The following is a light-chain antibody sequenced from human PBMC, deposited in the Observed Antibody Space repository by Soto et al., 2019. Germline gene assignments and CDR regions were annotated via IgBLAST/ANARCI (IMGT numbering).Light chain of an antibody. J-gene: IGKJ1*01. CDR2: GVF. CDR3: QQYNNWPWT. V-gene: IGKV3-15*01. CDR1: QSVSSN. Sequence: EIVMTQSPATLSVSPAERATLSCRASQSVSSNLAWYQQKPGQAPRLLIYGVFTRATGIPARFSGSGSGTEFTLTIGSLQSEDFALYYCQQYNNWPWTFGQGTKVEIK.